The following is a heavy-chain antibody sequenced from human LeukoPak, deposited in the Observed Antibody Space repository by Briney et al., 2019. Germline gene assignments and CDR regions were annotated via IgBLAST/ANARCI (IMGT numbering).Heavy chain of an antibody. CDR1: GFTFSSYA. D-gene: IGHD3-3*01. CDR2: ISYDGSNK. CDR3: ARGRPYYDFWSGYYTVDY. V-gene: IGHV3-30-3*01. J-gene: IGHJ4*02. Sequence: GGSLRLSCAASGFTFSSYAMHWVRQAPGKGLEWVAVISYDGSNKYYADSVKGRFTISRDNSKNTLYLQMNSLRAEDTAVYYCARGRPYYDFWSGYYTVDYWGQGTLVTVSS.